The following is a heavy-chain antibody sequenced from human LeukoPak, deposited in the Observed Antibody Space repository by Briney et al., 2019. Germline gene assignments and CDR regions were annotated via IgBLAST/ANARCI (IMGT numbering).Heavy chain of an antibody. Sequence: GGSLRLSCAASGFTISTNYMGWVRQAPGKGLEWVSVMYTGGSAYYADSVKGRFTISRDNSKNTLYLQMNSLRAEDTALYYCARAPFYYGSSGYPYFDGWGQGTLVTVSS. CDR3: ARAPFYYGSSGYPYFDG. V-gene: IGHV3-53*01. CDR2: MYTGGSA. J-gene: IGHJ4*02. D-gene: IGHD3-22*01. CDR1: GFTISTNY.